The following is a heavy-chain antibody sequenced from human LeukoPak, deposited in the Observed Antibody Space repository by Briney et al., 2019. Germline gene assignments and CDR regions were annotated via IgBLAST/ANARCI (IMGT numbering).Heavy chain of an antibody. CDR3: ARGQDEGYDFWSDKGSYSYYMDV. Sequence: SVKVSCKASGGTFSSYAISWVRQAPGQGLEWMGGIIPTFGTANYAQKFQGRVTITTDESTSTAYMELSSLRSEDTAVYYCARGQDEGYDFWSDKGSYSYYMDVWGKGTTVTVSS. V-gene: IGHV1-69*05. D-gene: IGHD3-3*01. J-gene: IGHJ6*03. CDR1: GGTFSSYA. CDR2: IIPTFGTA.